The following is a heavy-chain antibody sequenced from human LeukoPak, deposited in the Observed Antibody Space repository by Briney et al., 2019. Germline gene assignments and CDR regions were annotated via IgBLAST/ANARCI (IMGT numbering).Heavy chain of an antibody. CDR1: GYTFTSYG. J-gene: IGHJ4*02. V-gene: IGHV1-18*01. CDR2: ISAYNGNT. CDR3: ARANNGYSSGWYGVFDY. D-gene: IGHD6-19*01. Sequence: ASVKVSCKASGYTFTSYGISWVRQAPGQGLEWMGWISAYNGNTNYAQKLQGRVTMTTDTSTSTAYMELSSLRSEDTAVYYCARANNGYSSGWYGVFDYWGQGTLVTVSS.